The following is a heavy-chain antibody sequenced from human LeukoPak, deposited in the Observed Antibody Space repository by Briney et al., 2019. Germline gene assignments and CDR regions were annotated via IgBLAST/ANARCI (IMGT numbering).Heavy chain of an antibody. V-gene: IGHV4-39*07. Sequence: PSETLSLTCTVSGGSISSYYWGWIRQPPGKGLEWIGSVYYSGGTYYNPSLKSRVTISLDTSKNQFSLKLSSVTAADTAVFHCARAKGGYCSSSSCYSFDYWGQGTLVTVSS. J-gene: IGHJ4*02. D-gene: IGHD2-2*02. CDR2: VYYSGGT. CDR3: ARAKGGYCSSSSCYSFDY. CDR1: GGSISSYY.